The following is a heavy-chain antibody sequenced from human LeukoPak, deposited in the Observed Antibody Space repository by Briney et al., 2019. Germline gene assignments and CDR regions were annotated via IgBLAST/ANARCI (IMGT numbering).Heavy chain of an antibody. CDR3: AKWGAGGDFDV. CDR1: GYSFTTYW. Sequence: PGESLKISCKGSGYSFTTYWISWVRQMPGKGLEWMGRIDPSDSYTNYSPSFQGHLTISADTSISTAYLKWSSLKASDTAMYYCAKWGAGGDFDVWGQGTMVTVSS. CDR2: IDPSDSYT. J-gene: IGHJ3*01. V-gene: IGHV5-10-1*01. D-gene: IGHD3-16*01.